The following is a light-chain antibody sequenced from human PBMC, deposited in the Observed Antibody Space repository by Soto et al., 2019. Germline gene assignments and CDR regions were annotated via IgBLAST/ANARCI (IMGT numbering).Light chain of an antibody. J-gene: IGKJ1*01. CDR2: DAS. Sequence: VLTQSPGSLSLSSGARALLSFRASQSVGSLLAWYQHNPGEAPRLLIFDASYRAAGSAARFRGSGSGTDFTLTIDSLEPEDCAVYYCQQRTNWLWTFGPGTKVDIK. CDR3: QQRTNWLWT. V-gene: IGKV3-11*01. CDR1: QSVGSL.